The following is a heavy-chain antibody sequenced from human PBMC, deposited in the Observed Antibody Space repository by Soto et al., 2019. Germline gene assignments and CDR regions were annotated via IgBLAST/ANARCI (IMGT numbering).Heavy chain of an antibody. D-gene: IGHD4-4*01. CDR2: ITHDGSQK. CDR3: ARGSNHFDY. J-gene: IGHJ4*02. CDR1: GFPFRSYA. Sequence: PGGSLRLSCGVSGFPFRSYAMYWVRQAPGKGLEWVAVITHDGSQKYYADYVKGRFTISRDNAKNTLYLQMNSLRAEDTAVYYCARGSNHFDYWGQGTLVTLSS. V-gene: IGHV3-30-3*01.